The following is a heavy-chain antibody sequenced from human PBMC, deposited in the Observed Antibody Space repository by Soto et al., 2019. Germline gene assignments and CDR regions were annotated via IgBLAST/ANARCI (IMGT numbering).Heavy chain of an antibody. Sequence: QITLKESGPTLVKPTQTLTLTCTFSGFSLSTSGVGVGWIRQPPGKALEWLALIYWDDDKRYSPSLKSRLTITKDTSKNQVVLTMTNMDPVDTATYYCAHSSDGDYYFDYWGQGTLVTVSS. J-gene: IGHJ4*02. CDR2: IYWDDDK. V-gene: IGHV2-5*02. CDR1: GFSLSTSGVG. CDR3: AHSSDGDYYFDY. D-gene: IGHD4-17*01.